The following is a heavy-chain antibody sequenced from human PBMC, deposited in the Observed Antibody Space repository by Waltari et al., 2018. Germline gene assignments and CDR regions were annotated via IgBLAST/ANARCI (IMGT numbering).Heavy chain of an antibody. V-gene: IGHV4-38-2*02. J-gene: IGHJ5*02. CDR3: ARLDRYSDYNWFDP. CDR2: IYHSGGT. Sequence: QVQLQESGPGLVKPSETLSLTCTVSGYSINNGYYGGWIRQPPGKGLEWIGTIYHSGGTKYNPSLKSRVTISVDTSKNQFSLKLTSVTAADAAVYYCARLDRYSDYNWFDPWGQGTLVTVSS. CDR1: GYSINNGYY. D-gene: IGHD5-12*01.